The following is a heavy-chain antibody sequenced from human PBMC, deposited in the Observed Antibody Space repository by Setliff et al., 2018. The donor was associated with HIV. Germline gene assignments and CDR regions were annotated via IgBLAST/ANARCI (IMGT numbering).Heavy chain of an antibody. CDR1: GGSFSGYF. CDR2: INHSGDT. Sequence: SETLSLTCAVYGGSFSGYFWTWIRQPPQKRLEWIGEINHSGDTNYNPSLKSRVTISADTSKNQFSLKLSSVTAADTAVYYCARGGAFDWLFLDVWGKGTTVTVS. V-gene: IGHV4-34*01. CDR3: ARGGAFDWLFLDV. J-gene: IGHJ6*03. D-gene: IGHD3-9*01.